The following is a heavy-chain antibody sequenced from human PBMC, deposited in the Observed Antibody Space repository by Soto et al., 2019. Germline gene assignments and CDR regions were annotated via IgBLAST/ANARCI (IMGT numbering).Heavy chain of an antibody. V-gene: IGHV3-30*18. CDR2: ISYDGINK. CDR1: GFTFNRYG. Sequence: QVQLVESGGGGVHPGRSLRLYCAASGFTFNRYGMHWVRDAPGTGQEWVAVISYDGINKYYADCVKGRFTIYRDNSNNTLYLQMHRLGAEDTAVYYCAKVQHYGGNGGWFDPWGQGTLVTV. D-gene: IGHD4-17*01. CDR3: AKVQHYGGNGGWFDP. J-gene: IGHJ5*02.